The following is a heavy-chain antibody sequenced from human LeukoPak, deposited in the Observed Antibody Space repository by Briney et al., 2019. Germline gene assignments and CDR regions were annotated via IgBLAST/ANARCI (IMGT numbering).Heavy chain of an antibody. CDR2: IYYSGST. CDR3: ARVVGKNGDYDWFDP. D-gene: IGHD4-17*01. J-gene: IGHJ5*02. V-gene: IGHV4-59*01. CDR1: GGSSSSYY. Sequence: SETLSLTCTVSGGSSSSYYWSWIRQPPGKGLEWIGYIYYSGSTNYNPSLKSRVTISVDTSKNQFSLKLSSVTAADTAVYYCARVVGKNGDYDWFDPWGQGTLVTVSS.